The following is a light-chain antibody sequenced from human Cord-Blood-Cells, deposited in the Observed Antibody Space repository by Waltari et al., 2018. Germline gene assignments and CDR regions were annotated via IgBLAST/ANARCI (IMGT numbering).Light chain of an antibody. CDR2: GVS. CDR3: SSYTSSSTLV. V-gene: IGLV2-14*01. CDR1: RSDVGGYNY. J-gene: IGLJ2*01. Sequence: QSALTQPASVSGSPGQSITIPCTGTRSDVGGYNYVSWYQQHHGKAPKLMISGVSNRPSGVSNRFSGSKSGNTASLTISGLQAEDEADYYCSSYTSSSTLVFGGGTKLTVL.